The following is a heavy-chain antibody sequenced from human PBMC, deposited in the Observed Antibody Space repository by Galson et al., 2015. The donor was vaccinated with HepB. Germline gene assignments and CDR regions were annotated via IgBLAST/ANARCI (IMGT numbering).Heavy chain of an antibody. CDR3: ARVISAANCSSTSCYGAFDI. D-gene: IGHD2-2*01. CDR1: GFTFSSYS. CDR2: ISSSSSYI. V-gene: IGHV3-21*01. J-gene: IGHJ3*02. Sequence: SLRLSCAASGFTFSSYSMNWVRQAPGKGLEWVSSISSSSSYIYYADSVKGRFTISRDNAKNSLYLQMNSLRAEDTAVYYCARVISAANCSSTSCYGAFDIWGQGTMVTVSS.